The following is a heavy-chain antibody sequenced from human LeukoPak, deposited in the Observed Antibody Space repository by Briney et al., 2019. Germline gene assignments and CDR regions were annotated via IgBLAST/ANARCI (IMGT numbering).Heavy chain of an antibody. CDR1: GFTFSSYA. CDR2: IIGSGGSA. Sequence: GGSLRLSCAASGFTFSSYAMNWFRQAPGKGLEWVSTIIGSGGSAYYADSVKGRFTISRDNSKNTLYLQMNSLRAEDTAVYYCAKEASSTWYYFDYWGQGTLVTVSS. CDR3: AKEASSTWYYFDY. V-gene: IGHV3-23*01. J-gene: IGHJ4*02. D-gene: IGHD6-13*01.